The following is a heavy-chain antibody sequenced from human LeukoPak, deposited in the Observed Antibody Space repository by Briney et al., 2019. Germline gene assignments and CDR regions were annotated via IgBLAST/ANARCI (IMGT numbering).Heavy chain of an antibody. CDR3: AIVGNCTSTSGPPFDY. J-gene: IGHJ4*01. Sequence: PGGSLRLSCAASGFSVSDNYMGWVRQAPGKGLEWVSVIYSDGSTHYADSVKGRFTISRDNSKNTLYLQVYSLGAEDTAVYYCAIVGNCTSTSGPPFDYWGQGTLVTVSS. CDR1: GFSVSDNY. V-gene: IGHV3-53*01. CDR2: IYSDGST. D-gene: IGHD2-2*03.